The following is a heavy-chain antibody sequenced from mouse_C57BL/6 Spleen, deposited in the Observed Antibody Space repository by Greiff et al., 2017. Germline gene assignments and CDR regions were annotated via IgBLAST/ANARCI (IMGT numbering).Heavy chain of an antibody. Sequence: QVQLKESGAELVKPGASVKLSCKASGYTFTEYTIHWVKQRSGQGLEWIGWFYPGSGSIKYNEKFKDKATLTADKSSSTVYMELSRLTSEDSAVYFCARHEGNYYSPYYFDYWGQGTTLTVSS. CDR2: FYPGSGSI. CDR1: GYTFTEYT. CDR3: ARHEGNYYSPYYFDY. D-gene: IGHD1-1*01. V-gene: IGHV1-62-2*01. J-gene: IGHJ2*01.